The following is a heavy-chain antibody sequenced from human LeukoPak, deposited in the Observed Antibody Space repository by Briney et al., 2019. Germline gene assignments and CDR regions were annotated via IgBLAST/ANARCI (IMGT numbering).Heavy chain of an antibody. Sequence: GGSLRLSCAASGFTFSSYGMHWVRQAPGKGLEWVAVISYDGSKKYYADSVKGRFTISRDNSKNTLYLQMHSLRAEDTAVYYCAKYPERDYDVLISTYFDYWGQGTLVSVSS. CDR3: AKYPERDYDVLISTYFDY. V-gene: IGHV3-30*18. J-gene: IGHJ4*02. D-gene: IGHD3-9*01. CDR2: ISYDGSKK. CDR1: GFTFSSYG.